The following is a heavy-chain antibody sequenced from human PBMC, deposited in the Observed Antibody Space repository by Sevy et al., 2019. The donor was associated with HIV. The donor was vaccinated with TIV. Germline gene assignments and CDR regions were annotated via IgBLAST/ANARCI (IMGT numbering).Heavy chain of an antibody. CDR2: INPNSGGT. V-gene: IGHV1-2*02. CDR3: ARDREYYYDSSGYYYAAAFDI. Sequence: ASVKVSCKASGYTFTGYYMHWVRQAPGQGLEWMGWINPNSGGTNYAQKFQGRVTMTRDVSISSAYMELGRLRSDDTAVYYCARDREYYYDSSGYYYAAAFDIWGQGTMVTVSS. CDR1: GYTFTGYY. D-gene: IGHD3-22*01. J-gene: IGHJ3*02.